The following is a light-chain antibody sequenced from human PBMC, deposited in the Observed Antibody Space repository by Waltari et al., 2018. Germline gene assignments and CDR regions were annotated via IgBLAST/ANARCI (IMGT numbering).Light chain of an antibody. J-gene: IGLJ3*02. CDR3: GTWDSSLAVWM. V-gene: IGLV1-51*02. CDR1: SPNIGGND. Sequence: QSLLTQPPSLSAAPGQRVTIYCSGTSPNIGGNDVFWYQQFPGKAPRLLIFDANRRPAGIPDRFSGSKSATSASLASSRLQTGDEADYYCGTWDSSLAVWMFGGGTRLTVL. CDR2: DAN.